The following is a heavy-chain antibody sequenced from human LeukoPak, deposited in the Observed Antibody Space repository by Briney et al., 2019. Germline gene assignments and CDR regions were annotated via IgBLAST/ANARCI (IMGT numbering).Heavy chain of an antibody. Sequence: ASVKVSCKASGYTFTGYYMHWVRQAPGQGLEWMGWINPNSGGTNYAQKFRGRVTMTRDTSISTAYMELSRLRSDDTAVYYCARGLRGYQPPDDAFDIWGQGTMVTVSS. CDR2: INPNSGGT. CDR3: ARGLRGYQPPDDAFDI. D-gene: IGHD3-16*02. V-gene: IGHV1-2*02. CDR1: GYTFTGYY. J-gene: IGHJ3*02.